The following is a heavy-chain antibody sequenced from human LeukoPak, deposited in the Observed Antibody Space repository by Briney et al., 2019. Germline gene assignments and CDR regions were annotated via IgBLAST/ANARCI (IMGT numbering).Heavy chain of an antibody. V-gene: IGHV3-48*01. CDR3: TRVLYSSGWYGDHY. J-gene: IGHJ4*02. CDR2: ISSSSSTI. CDR1: EFTFSSYS. D-gene: IGHD6-19*01. Sequence: GGSLRLSCVASEFTFSSYSMNWVRQAPGKGLEWVSYISSSSSTIYYADSVKGRFTISRDNAKNSLYLQMNSLRAEDTAVYYCTRVLYSSGWYGDHYWGQGTLVTVSS.